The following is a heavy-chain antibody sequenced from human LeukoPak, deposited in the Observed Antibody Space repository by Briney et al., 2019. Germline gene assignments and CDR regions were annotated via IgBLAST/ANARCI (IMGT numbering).Heavy chain of an antibody. Sequence: ASVKVSCRASGYIFTTYGISWVRQAPGQGLEWMGWISGYNDDTNYAQKLQGRVTMTTDTSTSTAYMELRSLTSDDTAVYYCARDHGFSGGSYFDTFDIWGRGTMVTVSS. J-gene: IGHJ3*02. CDR1: GYIFTTYG. CDR3: ARDHGFSGGSYFDTFDI. D-gene: IGHD1-26*01. V-gene: IGHV1-18*01. CDR2: ISGYNDDT.